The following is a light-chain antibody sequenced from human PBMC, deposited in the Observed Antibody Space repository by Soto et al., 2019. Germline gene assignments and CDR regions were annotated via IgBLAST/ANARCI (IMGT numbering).Light chain of an antibody. CDR1: QSLLHIKGYIN. J-gene: IGKJ2*01. V-gene: IGKV2-28*01. Sequence: IVMTQSPLFLPVTPGEPASISCRSSQSLLHIKGYINLDWYLQRPGQSPLLLLYLASNRASGGPERVRGSGSGTNFTLKISRVQAGDGGVYYCMQALRTPSTFGQGTQLE. CDR3: MQALRTPST. CDR2: LAS.